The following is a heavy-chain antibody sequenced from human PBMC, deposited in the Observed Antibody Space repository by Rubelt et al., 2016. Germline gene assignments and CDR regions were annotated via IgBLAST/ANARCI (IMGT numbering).Heavy chain of an antibody. V-gene: IGHV1-18*01. Sequence: QLQLVQSGAEVKKPGASVKVSCKASGYTFTSYGISWVRQAPGQGLEWMGWISAYNDDTKYAQKLQGRATMTTDTPTSPAYMELRSLRSDDTAVYFCARDQLALYAFDIWGQGTMVTVSS. CDR2: ISAYNDDT. J-gene: IGHJ3*02. D-gene: IGHD1-1*01. CDR3: ARDQLALYAFDI. CDR1: GYTFTSYG.